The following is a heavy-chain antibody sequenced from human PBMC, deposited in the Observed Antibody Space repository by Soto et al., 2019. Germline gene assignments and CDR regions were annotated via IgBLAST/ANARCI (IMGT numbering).Heavy chain of an antibody. J-gene: IGHJ4*02. CDR2: INGGNGNT. V-gene: IGHV1-3*01. D-gene: IGHD6-19*01. CDR3: ARAPMAGLDY. Sequence: QVQLVQSGAEVKRPGASVKVSCKASGYTFTSYAMHWVRQAPGQRLEWMGWINGGNGNTKYSQKFQGRVTITRDKSASTGYMELSSLRSEDTAVYYCARAPMAGLDYWGQGTLVTVSS. CDR1: GYTFTSYA.